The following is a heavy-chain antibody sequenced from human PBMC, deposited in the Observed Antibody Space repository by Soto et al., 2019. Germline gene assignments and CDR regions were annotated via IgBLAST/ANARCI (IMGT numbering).Heavy chain of an antibody. D-gene: IGHD4-17*01. CDR3: ARSMTTVVTLDY. V-gene: IGHV4-59*08. CDR2: IYYTGST. J-gene: IGHJ4*02. CDR1: GGSISSSS. Sequence: SETLSLTCTVSGGSISSSSWNWIRQPPGKGLEWIGCIYYTGSTYYNPSLKSRVTMSVDTSKNQFSLKLSSVTAADTAVYYCARSMTTVVTLDYWGQGTLVTVS.